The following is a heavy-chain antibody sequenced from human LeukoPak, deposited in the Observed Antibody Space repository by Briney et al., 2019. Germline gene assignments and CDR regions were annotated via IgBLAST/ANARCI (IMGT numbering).Heavy chain of an antibody. D-gene: IGHD3-3*01. V-gene: IGHV4-34*01. CDR3: ARRTIFGVVRY. CDR2: INHSGST. J-gene: IGHJ4*02. Sequence: PSETLSLTCAVYGGSFSGYYWGWIRQPPGKGLEWIGEINHSGSTNYNPSLKSRVTISVDTSKDQFSLKLSSVTAADTAVYYCARRTIFGVVRYWGQGTLVTVSS. CDR1: GGSFSGYY.